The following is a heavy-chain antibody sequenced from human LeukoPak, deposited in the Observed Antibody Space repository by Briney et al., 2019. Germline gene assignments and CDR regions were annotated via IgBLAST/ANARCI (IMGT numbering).Heavy chain of an antibody. Sequence: GGSLRPSCAASGFTFSSYAMSWVRQAPGKGLEWVSAISGSGGSTYYADSVKGRFTISRDNSKNTLYLQMNSLRAEDTAVYYCASPITMIVVADYWGQGTLVTVSS. V-gene: IGHV3-23*01. J-gene: IGHJ4*02. CDR1: GFTFSSYA. D-gene: IGHD3-22*01. CDR2: ISGSGGST. CDR3: ASPITMIVVADY.